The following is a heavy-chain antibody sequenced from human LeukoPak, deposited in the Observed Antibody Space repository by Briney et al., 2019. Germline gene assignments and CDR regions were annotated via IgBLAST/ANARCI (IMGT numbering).Heavy chain of an antibody. CDR1: GGSMNGYY. CDR3: VGVVVTAISKYYFDH. J-gene: IGHJ4*02. Sequence: PSETLSLTCTVSGGSMNGYYRSWIRQHPGKGLEWIGYIYYSGSTYYNPSLKSRVTISVDTSKNQFSLKLSSVTAADTAVYYCVGVVVTAISKYYFDHWGQGTLVTVSS. D-gene: IGHD2-21*02. V-gene: IGHV4-59*06. CDR2: IYYSGST.